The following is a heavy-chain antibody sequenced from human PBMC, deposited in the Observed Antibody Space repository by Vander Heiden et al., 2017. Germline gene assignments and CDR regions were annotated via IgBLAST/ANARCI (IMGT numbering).Heavy chain of an antibody. V-gene: IGHV4-31*03. Sequence: QVQLHESGPGLVPPAETLPLTGTVAGGYVSSGGDYWTWIRQHPGKGLEWMGYIYHNGNTHYSPSLKSRISISKDTSKNQFFLKWTSVTAADKAVYYCARGFLRMYDWGQGIPVTVSS. CDR3: ARGFLRMYD. CDR2: IYHNGNT. J-gene: IGHJ4*02. D-gene: IGHD3-3*01. CDR1: GGYVSSGGDY.